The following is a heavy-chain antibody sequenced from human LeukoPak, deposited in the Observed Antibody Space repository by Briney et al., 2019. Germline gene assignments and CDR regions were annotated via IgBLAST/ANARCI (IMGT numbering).Heavy chain of an antibody. CDR3: ATSHGAGRYYPLEY. V-gene: IGHV3-9*01. Sequence: GGSLRLSCAASGFTFDDYTMHWVRQPPGKGLEWVSGISWNSDFIVYGDSVKGRFTISRDNAKNSLYLQMNSLRAEDTALYYCATSHGAGRYYPLEYWGQGTLLTVSS. D-gene: IGHD3-10*01. CDR2: ISWNSDFI. CDR1: GFTFDDYT. J-gene: IGHJ4*02.